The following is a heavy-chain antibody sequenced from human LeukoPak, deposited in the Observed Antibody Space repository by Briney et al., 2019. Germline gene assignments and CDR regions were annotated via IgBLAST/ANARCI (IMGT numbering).Heavy chain of an antibody. CDR2: IYYSGST. Sequence: SETLSLTCTVSGGSISSSSYYWGWIRQPPGKGLEWIGYIYYSGSTNYNPSLKSRVTISVDTSKTQFSLKLSSVTAADTAVYYCARGDDYSPYYYYYYMDVWGKGTTVTVSS. V-gene: IGHV4-61*05. CDR3: ARGDDYSPYYYYYYMDV. J-gene: IGHJ6*03. CDR1: GGSISSSSYY. D-gene: IGHD4-11*01.